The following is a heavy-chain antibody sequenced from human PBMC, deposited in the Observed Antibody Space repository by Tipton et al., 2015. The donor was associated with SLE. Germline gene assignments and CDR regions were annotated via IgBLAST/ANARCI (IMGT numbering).Heavy chain of an antibody. CDR3: ARSSSSRSSFPLSDTAI. CDR1: GGSISSYY. CDR2: IYYSGST. D-gene: IGHD6-6*01. J-gene: IGHJ6*04. V-gene: IGHV4-59*01. Sequence: TLSLTCTVSGGSISSYYWSWIRQPPGKGLEWIGYIYYSGSTNYNPSLKSRVTISVDTSKNQFSLKLSSVTAADTAAYYCARSSSSRSSFPLSDTAIWGTGTTGPVSP.